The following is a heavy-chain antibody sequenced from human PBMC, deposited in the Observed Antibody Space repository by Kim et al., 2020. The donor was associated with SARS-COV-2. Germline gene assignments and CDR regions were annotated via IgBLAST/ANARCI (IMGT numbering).Heavy chain of an antibody. CDR3: AREGPGGNGMDA. D-gene: IGHD1-26*01. CDR2: IDPSDSYT. V-gene: IGHV5-10-1*01. J-gene: IGHJ6*02. Sequence: GESLKISCKGSGYSFTSYWISWVRQMPGKGLEWMGRIDPSDSYTNYSPSFQGTVTISADKSISPAYLQWSSLKPSATPRFYCAREGPGGNGMDAWVQGT. CDR1: GYSFTSYW.